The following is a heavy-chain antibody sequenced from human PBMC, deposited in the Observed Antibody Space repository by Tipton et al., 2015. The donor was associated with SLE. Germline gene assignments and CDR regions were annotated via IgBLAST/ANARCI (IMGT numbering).Heavy chain of an antibody. CDR3: ARQVGFGDLANEP. V-gene: IGHV4-31*03. Sequence: TLSLTCTVSGGSISSGGYYWSWIRQHPGKGLEWIGYIYYSGSTYYNPSLKSRVTISVDTSKNQFSLKLSSVTAADTAVYYCARQVGFGDLANEPWGQGTLVTVSS. CDR2: IYYSGST. D-gene: IGHD3-10*01. CDR1: GGSISSGGYY. J-gene: IGHJ5*02.